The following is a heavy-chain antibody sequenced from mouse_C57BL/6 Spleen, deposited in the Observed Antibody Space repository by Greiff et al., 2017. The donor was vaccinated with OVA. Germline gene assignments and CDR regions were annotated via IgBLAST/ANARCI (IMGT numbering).Heavy chain of an antibody. D-gene: IGHD4-1*01. Sequence: QVQLQQSGAELMKPGASVKLSCKATGYTFTGYWIEWVKQRPGHGLEWIGEILPGSGSTNYNEKFKGKATLTVDTSSRTAYMPLRSLTSEDSAVYYCGKIPRGITGDWYFDVWGTGTTVTVSS. V-gene: IGHV1-9*01. CDR2: ILPGSGST. J-gene: IGHJ1*03. CDR3: GKIPRGITGDWYFDV. CDR1: GYTFTGYW.